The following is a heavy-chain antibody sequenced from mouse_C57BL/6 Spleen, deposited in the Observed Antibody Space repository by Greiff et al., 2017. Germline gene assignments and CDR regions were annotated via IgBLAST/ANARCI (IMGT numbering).Heavy chain of an antibody. CDR1: GYTFTDYN. CDR2: INPNNGGT. V-gene: IGHV1-22*01. D-gene: IGHD1-1*01. CDR3: ARGMGSSYFDY. Sequence: EVQLQESGPELVKPGASVKMSCKASGYTFTDYNMHWVKQSHGKSLEWIGYINPNNGGTSYNQKFKGKATLTVNKSSSTAYMELRSLTSEDSAVYYCARGMGSSYFDYWGQGTTLTVSS. J-gene: IGHJ2*01.